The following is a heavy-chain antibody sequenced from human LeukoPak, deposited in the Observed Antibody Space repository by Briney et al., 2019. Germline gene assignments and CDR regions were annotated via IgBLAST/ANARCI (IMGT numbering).Heavy chain of an antibody. D-gene: IGHD6-19*01. CDR3: ARARGSGPLFSDAFDI. Sequence: ASVKVSCKASGYTFTGYYMHWVRQAPGQGLEWMGWINPNSGGTNYAQKFQGRVTMTRDTSISTAYMELSRLRSDDTAVYYCARARGSGPLFSDAFDIWGQGTMVTVSP. CDR1: GYTFTGYY. CDR2: INPNSGGT. J-gene: IGHJ3*02. V-gene: IGHV1-2*02.